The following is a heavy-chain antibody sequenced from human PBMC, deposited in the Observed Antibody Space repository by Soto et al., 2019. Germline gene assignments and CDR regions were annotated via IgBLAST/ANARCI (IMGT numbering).Heavy chain of an antibody. CDR3: ARHCSAMGV. CDR1: GFTVSSDS. V-gene: IGHV3-53*02. Sequence: EVQLVETGGDLIQPGGSLRLSCAASGFTVSSDSMTWVRQAPGKGLEWISIIYSDNNTDYADSVKGRFSISRHNSKNILYLQMNSLRAEDTAEYYCARHCSAMGVWGQGTMVTVSS. CDR2: IYSDNNT. J-gene: IGHJ6*02.